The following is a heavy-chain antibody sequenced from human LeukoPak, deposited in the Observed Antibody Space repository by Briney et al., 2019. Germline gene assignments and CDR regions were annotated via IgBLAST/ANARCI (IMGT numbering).Heavy chain of an antibody. D-gene: IGHD3-10*01. CDR3: ARAGDAFDM. J-gene: IGHJ3*02. CDR1: GFTFSRFG. V-gene: IGHV3-33*01. Sequence: GGSLRLSCAASGFTFSRFGMHWVRQAPGKGLEWVAVIWYDGSDKYYADSVKGRLTISRDNSKKTLFLQMNSLRAEDTAVYYCARAGDAFDMWGQGTMVTVSS. CDR2: IWYDGSDK.